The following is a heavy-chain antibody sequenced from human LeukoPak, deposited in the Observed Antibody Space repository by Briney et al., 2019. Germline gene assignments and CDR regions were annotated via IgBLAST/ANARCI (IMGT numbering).Heavy chain of an antibody. CDR2: ISRII. V-gene: IGHV3-48*01. J-gene: IGHJ4*02. D-gene: IGHD6-19*01. Sequence: GGSLRLSCAASGFSFSSYSFNWVRQAPGKGLEWVSYISRIISYADSVKGRFTMSRDNAKNSLYLQMNSLRAEDTAVYYCATLISGWSLYWGQGTLVTVSS. CDR3: ATLISGWSLY. CDR1: GFSFSSYS.